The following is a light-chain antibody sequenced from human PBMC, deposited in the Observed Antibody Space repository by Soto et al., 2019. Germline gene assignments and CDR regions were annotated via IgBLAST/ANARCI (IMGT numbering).Light chain of an antibody. CDR3: CSYAGSSILV. CDR2: EGS. J-gene: IGLJ2*01. CDR1: SSDVGSYNL. Sequence: QSVLTQPASVSGSPGQSITISCTGTSSDVGSYNLVSWYQQHPGKAPKLMIYEGSKRPSGVSNRFSGSKSSNTASLTISGLQAEDEADYYCCSYAGSSILVFGGGTKLTVL. V-gene: IGLV2-23*01.